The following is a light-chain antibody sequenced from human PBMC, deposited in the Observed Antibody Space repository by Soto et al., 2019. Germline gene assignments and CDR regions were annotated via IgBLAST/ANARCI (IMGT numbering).Light chain of an antibody. V-gene: IGKV3-20*01. J-gene: IGKJ4*01. CDR2: GAS. Sequence: EIALTQSPGTLSLSPGERATLSCRASQSVSSSYLAWYQQKPGQAPRLLIYGASSRATGIPDRFSGSGSGTDFTLTISRLEPEDFAVYYCQQYGSSPLTFVGGTKVESK. CDR1: QSVSSSY. CDR3: QQYGSSPLT.